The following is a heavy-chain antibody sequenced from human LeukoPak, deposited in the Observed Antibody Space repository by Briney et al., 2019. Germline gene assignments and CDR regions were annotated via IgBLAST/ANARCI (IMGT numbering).Heavy chain of an antibody. CDR3: ARRRDIVVVPAAVSDAFDI. J-gene: IGHJ3*02. D-gene: IGHD2-2*01. V-gene: IGHV1-69*04. Sequence: SVKVSCKASVGTFSSYAISWVRQAPGQGLEGMGRIIPIFGIANYAQKFQGRVTITADKSTSTAYMEMSSLRSEDTAVYYCARRRDIVVVPAAVSDAFDIWGQGTMVTVSS. CDR2: IIPIFGIA. CDR1: VGTFSSYA.